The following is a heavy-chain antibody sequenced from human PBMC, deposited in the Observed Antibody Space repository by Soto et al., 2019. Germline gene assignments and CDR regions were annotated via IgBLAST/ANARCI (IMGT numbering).Heavy chain of an antibody. V-gene: IGHV4-59*01. Sequence: SETLSLSCTVSGTSISSYYWSWIRQPPGKGLEWIANIHYSGTTNYNPSLASRVTLSVDTSKNQFSLKMTSVTAADRAMYFCARYNSYAIDYWGRGTLVTVSS. CDR2: IHYSGTT. CDR1: GTSISSYY. J-gene: IGHJ4*02. D-gene: IGHD2-8*01. CDR3: ARYNSYAIDY.